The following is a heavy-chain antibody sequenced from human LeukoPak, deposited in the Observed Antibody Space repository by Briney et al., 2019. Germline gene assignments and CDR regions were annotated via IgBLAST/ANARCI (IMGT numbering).Heavy chain of an antibody. V-gene: IGHV1-2*04. D-gene: IGHD6-13*01. CDR3: ARGEGIAAAGTKRSWFDP. CDR1: GYTFTRYY. CDR2: INPNSGGT. Sequence: ASVTVSCKASGYTFTRYYLHWVGQAPAQGLEWMEWINPNSGGTNYAQKFQGWVSMTRDTSISTAYMELSRLRSDDTAVYYCARGEGIAAAGTKRSWFDPWGQGTLVTVSS. J-gene: IGHJ5*02.